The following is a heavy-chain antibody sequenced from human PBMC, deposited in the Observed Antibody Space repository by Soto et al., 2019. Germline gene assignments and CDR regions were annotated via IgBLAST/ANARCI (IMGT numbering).Heavy chain of an antibody. CDR2: ISSSGSTR. J-gene: IGHJ5*02. CDR3: ARDRDTNGPNWFDP. Sequence: GGSLRLSCAASGFTFSDHYMSWIRQAPGKGLEWVSYISSSGSTRFYADSVKGRFIISRDNAKNSLSLQMNSLRAEDTAVYYCARDRDTNGPNWFDPWGQGTLVTVSS. V-gene: IGHV3-11*01. CDR1: GFTFSDHY. D-gene: IGHD2-8*01.